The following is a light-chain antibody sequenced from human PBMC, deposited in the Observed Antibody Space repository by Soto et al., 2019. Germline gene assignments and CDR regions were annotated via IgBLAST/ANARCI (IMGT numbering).Light chain of an antibody. J-gene: IGLJ1*01. CDR3: SSYAGSNNLV. V-gene: IGLV2-8*01. CDR1: SSDVGGYNY. CDR2: EVS. Sequence: QSVLTQPPSASGSPGQSVTISCTGTSSDVGGYNYVSWYQQHPGKAPKLMIYEVSKRPLGVPDRFSGSKSGNTASLTVSGLQAEDEADYYCSSYAGSNNLVFGTGTKLTVL.